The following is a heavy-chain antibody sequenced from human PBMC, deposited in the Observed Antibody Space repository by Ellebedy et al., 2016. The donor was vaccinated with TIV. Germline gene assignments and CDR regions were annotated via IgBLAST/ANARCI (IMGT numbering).Heavy chain of an antibody. Sequence: GESLKISCATSGFTFSNYWMTSIRQAPGKGLEWVANIKQDGSEKYYVDSVKGRFSISRDNAKNSLYVQMNSLTDEDTAVYYCARDQWLGRAYYFDSWGQGTLVTVSS. CDR3: ARDQWLGRAYYFDS. D-gene: IGHD6-19*01. CDR2: IKQDGSEK. V-gene: IGHV3-7*01. CDR1: GFTFSNYW. J-gene: IGHJ4*02.